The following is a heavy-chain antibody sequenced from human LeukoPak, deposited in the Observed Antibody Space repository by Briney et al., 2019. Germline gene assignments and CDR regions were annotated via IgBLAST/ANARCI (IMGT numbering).Heavy chain of an antibody. J-gene: IGHJ4*02. D-gene: IGHD2-21*02. CDR3: AKEGDASVTGARYFDY. V-gene: IGHV3-30*18. CDR1: GFTFSTYD. CDR2: ISYDGSDK. Sequence: PGSSLRLSCAASGFTFSTYDMHWVRQAPGKGLDWVALISYDGSDKYYADSVKGRFTISRDNSKNTLYLQMNSLRPEDTAMFYCAKEGDASVTGARYFDYWGQGTLVTVSS.